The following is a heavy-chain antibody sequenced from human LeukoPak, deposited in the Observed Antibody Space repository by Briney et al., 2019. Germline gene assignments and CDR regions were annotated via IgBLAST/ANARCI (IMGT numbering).Heavy chain of an antibody. D-gene: IGHD3-16*01. V-gene: IGHV4-34*01. J-gene: IGHJ6*03. CDR1: GGSFSGYY. Sequence: PSETLSLTCAVYGGSFSGYYWSWIRQPPGKGLEWIGEINHSGGTKYNPSLKSRVTMSVDTSKNQFSLKLSSVTAADTAMYYCARVKDPGGYYYYYYMDVWGKGTTVTVSS. CDR3: ARVKDPGGYYYYYYMDV. CDR2: INHSGGT.